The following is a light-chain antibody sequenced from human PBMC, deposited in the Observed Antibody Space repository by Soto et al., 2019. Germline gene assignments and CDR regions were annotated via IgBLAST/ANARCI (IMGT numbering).Light chain of an antibody. J-gene: IGKJ5*01. CDR3: QQYGSSPT. CDR2: DAY. V-gene: IGKV3-20*01. CDR1: QSVRSNF. Sequence: EIVLTQSPGTLSLSPGDTATLSCRASQSVRSNFLAWYQHKPGQAPRLLIHDAYSRATGIPDRFSGSGSDRDFTLTISRLEPEDFAVYYCQQYGSSPTFGQGTRLEIK.